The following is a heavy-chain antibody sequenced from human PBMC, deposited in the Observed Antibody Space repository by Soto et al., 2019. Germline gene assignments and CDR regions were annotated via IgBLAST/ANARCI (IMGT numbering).Heavy chain of an antibody. V-gene: IGHV4-39*07. J-gene: IGHJ6*02. Sequence: SETLSLTCTASGGSMSSCSYYWGWIRQHPGKGLEWIGYIYYSGSTNYNPSLKSRVTISVDTSKNQFSLKLSSVTAADTAVYYCARGGVTTYYYYYGMDVWGQGTTVTVSS. CDR2: IYYSGST. CDR3: ARGGVTTYYYYYGMDV. CDR1: GGSMSSCSYY. D-gene: IGHD4-17*01.